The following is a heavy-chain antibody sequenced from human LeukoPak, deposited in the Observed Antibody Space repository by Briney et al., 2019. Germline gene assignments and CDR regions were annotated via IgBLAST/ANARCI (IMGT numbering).Heavy chain of an antibody. D-gene: IGHD1-7*01. J-gene: IGHJ4*02. CDR3: ARAHNWKYGSFDF. V-gene: IGHV3-23*01. Sequence: PGGPLRLSCAASGFTFSSYAMSWVRQAPGKGLEWVSAISGSGGSTYYADSVKGRFTISRDNAKNSLYLQMNSLRAEDTAVYYCARAHNWKYGSFDFWGQGTLVTVSS. CDR1: GFTFSSYA. CDR2: ISGSGGST.